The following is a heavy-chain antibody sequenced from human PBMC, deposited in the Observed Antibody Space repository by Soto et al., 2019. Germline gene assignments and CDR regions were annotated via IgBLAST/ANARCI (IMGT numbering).Heavy chain of an antibody. J-gene: IGHJ3*02. Sequence: GGSLRLSCAASGFTFSSYSMNWVRQAPGKGLEWVSSISSSSSYIYYADSVKGRFTISRDNAKNSLYLQMNSLRAEDTAVYYCARKHDSSGYTIKTDAFDIWGQGTMVTVSS. CDR2: ISSSSSYI. D-gene: IGHD3-22*01. CDR1: GFTFSSYS. CDR3: ARKHDSSGYTIKTDAFDI. V-gene: IGHV3-21*01.